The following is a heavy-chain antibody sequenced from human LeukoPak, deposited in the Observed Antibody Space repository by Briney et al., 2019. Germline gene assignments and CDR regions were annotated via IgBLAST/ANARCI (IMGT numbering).Heavy chain of an antibody. CDR2: IHNCGST. J-gene: IGHJ6*02. D-gene: IGHD6-13*01. CDR1: GGSISRYY. V-gene: IGHV4-59*08. Sequence: SETLSLTCTVSGGSISRYYWSWIRQPPGKGLEWIGWIGCIHNCGSTSYNPSLESRVTISVDTSKNQLSLRLTSVTAADTAVYYCARRASSSSWFYGMDVWGQGTTVTVS. CDR3: ARRASSSSWFYGMDV.